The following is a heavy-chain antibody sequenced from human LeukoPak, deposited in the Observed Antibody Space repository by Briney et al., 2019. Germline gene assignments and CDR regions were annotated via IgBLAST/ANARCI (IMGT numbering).Heavy chain of an antibody. D-gene: IGHD3-9*01. CDR2: IYYSGST. Sequence: SETLSLTCTASGGSISSYYWSWIRQPPGKGLEWIGYIYYSGSTNYNPSLKSRVTISVDTSKNQFSLKLSSVTAADTAVYYCAALRYTTNAFDIWGQGTMVTVSS. J-gene: IGHJ3*02. CDR3: AALRYTTNAFDI. CDR1: GGSISSYY. V-gene: IGHV4-59*08.